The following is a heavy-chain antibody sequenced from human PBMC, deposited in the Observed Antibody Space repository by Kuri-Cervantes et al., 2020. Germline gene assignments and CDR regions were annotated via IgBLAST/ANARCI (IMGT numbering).Heavy chain of an antibody. V-gene: IGHV3-74*01. CDR3: VRPGLRIVVVTAPDY. J-gene: IGHJ4*02. CDR1: HFAFSDYW. CDR2: VSSDGSRT. Sequence: AETLSLTCAASHFAFSDYWMHWVRQAPGKGLTWISRVSSDGSRTDYADSVKGRFTISRDNSKNTLYLQMNSLRVEDTAVYYCVRPGLRIVVVTAPDYWGQGTLVTVSS. D-gene: IGHD2-21*02.